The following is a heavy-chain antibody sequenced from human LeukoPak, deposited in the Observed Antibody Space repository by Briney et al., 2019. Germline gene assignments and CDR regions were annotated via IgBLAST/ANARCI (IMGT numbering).Heavy chain of an antibody. CDR3: ARRFRD. Sequence: GGSLRLSCVGSGLTFSGFEMNWVRQAPGKGLEWVSHIRGGGTTKSYADSVKGRFTISRDNAKNPLYLQMNRLRAEDTAIYYCARRFRDWGQGALVTVSS. D-gene: IGHD5-24*01. CDR1: GLTFSGFE. CDR2: IRGGGTTK. V-gene: IGHV3-48*03. J-gene: IGHJ4*02.